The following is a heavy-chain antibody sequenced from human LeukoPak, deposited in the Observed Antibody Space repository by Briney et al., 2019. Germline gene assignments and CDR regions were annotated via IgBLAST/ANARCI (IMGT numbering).Heavy chain of an antibody. Sequence: ASVKVPCKGSGYTFTGSYMHWVRQAPGQGLEWMGWINPNSGGTNYAQKFRGRVTMTRDTSISTAYMELSRLRSDDTAIYYCARAFLWFGESFYDAYDIWGQGTMVTVSS. CDR3: ARAFLWFGESFYDAYDI. CDR2: INPNSGGT. D-gene: IGHD3-10*01. V-gene: IGHV1-2*02. CDR1: GYTFTGSY. J-gene: IGHJ3*02.